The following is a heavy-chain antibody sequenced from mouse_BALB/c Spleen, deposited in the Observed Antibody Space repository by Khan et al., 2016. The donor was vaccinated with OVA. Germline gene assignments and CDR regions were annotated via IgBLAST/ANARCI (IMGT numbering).Heavy chain of an antibody. D-gene: IGHD2-4*01. CDR1: GFSLTTYG. CDR3: ARNYDYDEGLAY. J-gene: IGHJ3*01. Sequence: VQLQESGPGLVQPSQSLSITCTVSGFSLTTYGVHWVRQSPGKGLEWLGVIWSGGSTDYNAAFKSRMSISKDRSKSQVFFKMNSLQVNDTAIYYCARNYDYDEGLAYWGQGTLVTVSA. CDR2: IWSGGST. V-gene: IGHV2-2*02.